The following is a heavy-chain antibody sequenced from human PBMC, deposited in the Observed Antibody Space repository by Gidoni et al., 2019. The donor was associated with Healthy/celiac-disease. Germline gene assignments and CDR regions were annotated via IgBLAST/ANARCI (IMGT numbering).Heavy chain of an antibody. CDR2: IIPIFGTA. CDR3: ARELCSSTSCWDY. V-gene: IGHV1-69*06. D-gene: IGHD2-2*01. J-gene: IGHJ4*02. CDR1: GGTFSSYA. Sequence: QVQLVQSGAEAKKPGSPVKVSCKASGGTFSSYAISWVRQAPGQGLEWMGGIIPIFGTANYAQKFQGRVTITADKSTSTAYMGLSSLRSEDTAVYYCARELCSSTSCWDYWGQGTLVTVSS.